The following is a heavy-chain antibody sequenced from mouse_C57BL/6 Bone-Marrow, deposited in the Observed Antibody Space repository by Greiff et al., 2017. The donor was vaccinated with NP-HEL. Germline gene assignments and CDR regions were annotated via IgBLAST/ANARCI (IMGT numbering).Heavy chain of an antibody. CDR3: ARRGSRTPFAY. CDR2: FHPYNDDT. V-gene: IGHV1-47*01. CDR1: GYTFTTYP. D-gene: IGHD1-1*01. J-gene: IGHJ3*01. Sequence: VQRVESGAELVKPGASVKMSCKASGYTFTTYPIEWMKQNHGKSLEWIGNFHPYNDDTKYNDKFKGKATLTVEKSSSTVYLELSRLTSDDSAVYDCARRGSRTPFAYWGQGTLVTVSA.